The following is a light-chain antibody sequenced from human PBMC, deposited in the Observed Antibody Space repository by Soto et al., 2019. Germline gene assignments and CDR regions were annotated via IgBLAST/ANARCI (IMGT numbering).Light chain of an antibody. V-gene: IGKV3-20*01. J-gene: IGKJ1*01. CDR1: QSVSSSY. Sequence: EIVLTQSPGTLSLSPGERATLSCRASQSVSSSYLAWYQQKPGQAPRLLIYRTSNRATGIPDKFSGSGSGTDFTLTISRLEPEDFAVYWCQQYDSSPRTFGQGTKEEIK. CDR3: QQYDSSPRT. CDR2: RTS.